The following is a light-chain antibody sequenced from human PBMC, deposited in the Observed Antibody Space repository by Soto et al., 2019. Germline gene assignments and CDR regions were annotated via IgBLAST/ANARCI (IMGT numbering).Light chain of an antibody. V-gene: IGKV3-15*01. CDR3: QRSNCRLIT. CDR1: QSVSSN. CDR2: GAS. J-gene: IGKJ4*01. Sequence: ELVLNKLPPTRLVHQGERATLSCRASQSVSSNLAWYQQKPGQAPRPLIYGASTRATGIPARFSGSGSGAEFTLTISIVPEEYFVVYCWQRSNCRLITFGGGTKLEIK.